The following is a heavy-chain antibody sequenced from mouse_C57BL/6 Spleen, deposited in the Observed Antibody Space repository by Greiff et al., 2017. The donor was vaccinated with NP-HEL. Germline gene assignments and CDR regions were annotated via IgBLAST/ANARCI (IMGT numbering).Heavy chain of an antibody. CDR1: GYSITSGYY. J-gene: IGHJ2*01. Sequence: EVQLQESGPGLVKPSQSLSLTCSVTGYSITSGYYWNWIRQFPGNKLEWMGYISYDGSNNYNPSLKNRISITRDTSKNQFFLKLNSVTTEDTATYYCAREATVVAFDYWGQGTTLTVSS. V-gene: IGHV3-6*01. CDR3: AREATVVAFDY. D-gene: IGHD1-1*01. CDR2: ISYDGSN.